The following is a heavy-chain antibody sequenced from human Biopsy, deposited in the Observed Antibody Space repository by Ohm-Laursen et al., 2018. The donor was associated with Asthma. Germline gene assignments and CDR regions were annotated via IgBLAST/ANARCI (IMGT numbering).Heavy chain of an antibody. CDR1: GFTFGDYW. J-gene: IGHJ1*01. D-gene: IGHD3-3*02. CDR3: ARTFHFWSPYHAEHYQL. Sequence: GSLRLSFAASGFTFGDYWMSWVRQVPGKGLEWVANINHDGSEKNNVDSLKGRFTISRDNAKNSLYLQMNSLRAEDTAVYYCARTFHFWSPYHAEHYQLWGQGTLVTVSS. CDR2: INHDGSEK. V-gene: IGHV3-7*01.